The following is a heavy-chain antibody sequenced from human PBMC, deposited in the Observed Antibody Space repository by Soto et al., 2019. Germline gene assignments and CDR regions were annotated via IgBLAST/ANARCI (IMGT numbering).Heavy chain of an antibody. CDR2: INHSGST. J-gene: IGHJ4*02. CDR3: ARGRYGICDY. CDR1: GGSFSGYY. Sequence: QVQLQQWGAGLLKPSETLSLTCAVYGGSFSGYYWSWIRQPPGKGLGGMGEINHSGSTNYNPSLKSRVTISVDTSKNQFSLKLSSVTAADTAVYYCARGRYGICDYWGQGTLVTVSS. V-gene: IGHV4-34*01. D-gene: IGHD3-9*01.